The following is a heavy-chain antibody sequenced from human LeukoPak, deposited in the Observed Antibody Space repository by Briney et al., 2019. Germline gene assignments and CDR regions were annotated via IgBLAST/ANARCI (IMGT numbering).Heavy chain of an antibody. D-gene: IGHD4-17*01. CDR1: GFTFSSYS. Sequence: GGSLRLSCAVSGFTFSSYSMNWVRQAPGKGLEWVSTINSSSSYIYYVDSVKGRFTISRDNAKNSLYLQMNSLRAEDTAVYYCASGVTTGFDYWGQGTLVTVSS. CDR2: INSSSSYI. J-gene: IGHJ4*02. V-gene: IGHV3-21*01. CDR3: ASGVTTGFDY.